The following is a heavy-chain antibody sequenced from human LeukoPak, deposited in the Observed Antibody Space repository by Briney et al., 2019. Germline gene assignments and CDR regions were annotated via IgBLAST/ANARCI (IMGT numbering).Heavy chain of an antibody. V-gene: IGHV4-34*01. Sequence: SETLSLTCAVYGGSFSGYYWGWIRQPPGKGLEWIGEINHSGSTNYNPSLKSRVTISVDTYKNQFSLKLSSVTAADTAVYYCARATYSYGYFAYWGQGTLVTVSS. J-gene: IGHJ4*02. D-gene: IGHD5-18*01. CDR1: GGSFSGYY. CDR3: ARATYSYGYFAY. CDR2: INHSGST.